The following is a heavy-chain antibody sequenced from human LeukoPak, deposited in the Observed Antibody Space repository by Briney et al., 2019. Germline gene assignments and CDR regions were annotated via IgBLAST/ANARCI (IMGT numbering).Heavy chain of an antibody. V-gene: IGHV4-59*01. CDR3: ARDYRGYDFFDY. Sequence: SETLSLTCTVSGDSISGYYWSWIRQPPGKGLQWIGYIYYSGNTNYNPSLKSRVTISVDTSKNRFSLRLSSVTAADTAVYYCARDYRGYDFFDYWGQGTLGTVSS. CDR1: GDSISGYY. J-gene: IGHJ4*02. D-gene: IGHD5-12*01. CDR2: IYYSGNT.